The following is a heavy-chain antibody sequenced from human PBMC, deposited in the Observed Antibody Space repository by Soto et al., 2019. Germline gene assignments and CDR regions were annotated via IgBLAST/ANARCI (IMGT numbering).Heavy chain of an antibody. CDR3: ARQGGPTYYYYMDV. CDR1: GGSISSYH. Sequence: SETLSLTCTVSGGSISSYHWSWIRQPPGKGLEWIGYIYYSGSTNYNPSLKSRVTISVDTSKNQFSLKLSSVTAADTAVYYCARQGGPTYYYYMDVWGKGTTVTVSS. D-gene: IGHD3-16*01. CDR2: IYYSGST. V-gene: IGHV4-59*01. J-gene: IGHJ6*03.